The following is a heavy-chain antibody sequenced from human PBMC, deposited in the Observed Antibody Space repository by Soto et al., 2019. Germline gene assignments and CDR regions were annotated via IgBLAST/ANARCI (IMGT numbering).Heavy chain of an antibody. CDR1: GYTFTSYY. Sequence: ASVKASCKASGYTFTSYYMHWVRQAPGQGLEWMGIINPSGGSTSYAQKFQGRVTMTRDTSTSTVYMELSSLRSEDTAVYYCARDRGAVVVPAAIFTSGRKKNWFDPWGQGTLVTVSS. CDR3: ARDRGAVVVPAAIFTSGRKKNWFDP. J-gene: IGHJ5*02. D-gene: IGHD2-2*02. V-gene: IGHV1-46*01. CDR2: INPSGGST.